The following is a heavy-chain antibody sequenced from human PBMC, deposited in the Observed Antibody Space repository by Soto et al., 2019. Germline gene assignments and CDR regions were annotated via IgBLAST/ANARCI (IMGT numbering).Heavy chain of an antibody. D-gene: IGHD3-10*01. Sequence: AASINVCCKASGYTFTSYYIHWVRQAPGQGLEWMGIINPSGGSTSYAQKFQGRVTMTRDTSTSTVYMELSSLRSEDTAVYYCAWGSGRPIPKYYYYMDVWGKGTTVTVSS. CDR1: GYTFTSYY. V-gene: IGHV1-46*03. CDR3: AWGSGRPIPKYYYYMDV. CDR2: INPSGGST. J-gene: IGHJ6*03.